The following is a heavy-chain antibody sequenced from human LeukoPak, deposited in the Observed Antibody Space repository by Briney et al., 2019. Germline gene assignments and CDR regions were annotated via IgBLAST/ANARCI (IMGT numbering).Heavy chain of an antibody. CDR1: GGSVSSYY. CDR3: ARSGTVAGTGDFDY. J-gene: IGHJ4*02. V-gene: IGHV4-59*02. CDR2: IYYSGST. D-gene: IGHD6-19*01. Sequence: SETLSLTCTVSGGSVSSYYWSWLRQPPGKGLEWIGYIYYSGSTNYNPSLKSRVTISVDTSKNQFSLKLSSVTAADTAVYYCARSGTVAGTGDFDYWGQGTLVTVSS.